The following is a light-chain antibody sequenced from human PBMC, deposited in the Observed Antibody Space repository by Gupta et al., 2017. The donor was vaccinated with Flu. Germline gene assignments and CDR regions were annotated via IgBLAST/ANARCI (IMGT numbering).Light chain of an antibody. CDR2: STS. CDR1: NGDVTGSNT. V-gene: IGLV7-43*01. CDR3: LLCYASGHMVG. J-gene: IGLJ2*01. Sequence: VTLATASSNGDVTGSNTPNWFQQKPGQAPISIMYSTSLRHSGIPDRLSGSILGGTAALTIYGVKAEDEAVYFCLLCYASGHMVGFGGGTTLTVL.